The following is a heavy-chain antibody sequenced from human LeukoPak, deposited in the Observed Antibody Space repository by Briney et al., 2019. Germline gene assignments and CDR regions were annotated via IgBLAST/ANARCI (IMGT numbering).Heavy chain of an antibody. D-gene: IGHD3-22*01. CDR1: GFTFTSSA. Sequence: SVKVSCKASGFTFTSSAVQWVRQARGQRLEWIGWIVVGSGNTNYAQKFQERVTITRDMSTSTAYMELSSLRSEDTAVYYCAAQPQYYYDSSGHFTHDYWGQGTLVTVSS. CDR2: IVVGSGNT. V-gene: IGHV1-58*01. J-gene: IGHJ4*02. CDR3: AAQPQYYYDSSGHFTHDY.